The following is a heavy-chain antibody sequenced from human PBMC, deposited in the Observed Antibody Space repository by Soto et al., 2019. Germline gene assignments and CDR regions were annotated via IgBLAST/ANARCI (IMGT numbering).Heavy chain of an antibody. D-gene: IGHD6-13*01. CDR1: GGSISSYY. J-gene: IGHJ5*02. CDR3: ARESGGSSWYWFDP. V-gene: IGHV4-59*01. Sequence: SETLSLTCTVSGGSISSYYWSWIRQPPGKGLEWIGYIYYSGSTNYNPSLKSRVTISVDTSKNQFSLKLSSVTAADTAVYYCARESGGSSWYWFDPWGQGTLVTVSS. CDR2: IYYSGST.